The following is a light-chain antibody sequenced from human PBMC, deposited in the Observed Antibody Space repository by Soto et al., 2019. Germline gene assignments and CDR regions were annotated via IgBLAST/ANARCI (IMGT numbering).Light chain of an antibody. J-gene: IGKJ4*01. CDR3: QHDNTWSPLT. Sequence: EIVMTQSPATLSVSPGERATLSCRASQSVSNNLAWYQQKPGKAPRLLIYGASTRATGIPARFSGSGSGTEFTLTISSLQSEDFAVSYCQHDNTWSPLTVGGGTKVEAK. CDR1: QSVSNN. V-gene: IGKV3-15*01. CDR2: GAS.